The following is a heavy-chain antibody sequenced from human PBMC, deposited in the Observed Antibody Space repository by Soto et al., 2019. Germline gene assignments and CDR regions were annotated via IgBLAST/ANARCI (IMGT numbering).Heavy chain of an antibody. V-gene: IGHV3-33*01. D-gene: IGHD3-3*01. CDR3: ARGGTPHTGRFLEWSGGNNWFDP. CDR1: GFTFSSYG. Sequence: GGSLRLSCAASGFTFSSYGMHWVRQAPGKGLEWVAVIWYDGSNKYYADSVKGRFTISRDNSKNTLYLQMNSLRAEDTAVYYCARGGTPHTGRFLEWSGGNNWFDPWGQGTLVTVSS. J-gene: IGHJ5*02. CDR2: IWYDGSNK.